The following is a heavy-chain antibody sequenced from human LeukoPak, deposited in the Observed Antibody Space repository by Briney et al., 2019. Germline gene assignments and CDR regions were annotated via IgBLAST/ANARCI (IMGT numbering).Heavy chain of an antibody. D-gene: IGHD6-19*01. V-gene: IGHV3-30*04. J-gene: IGHJ4*02. Sequence: GRSLRLSCAASGFTFSSYAMHWVRQAPGKGLEWVAVISYDGSNKYYADSVKGRFTISRDNSKNTLYLQMNSLRAEDAAVYYCAGGYSSGWSNFDYRGQGTLVTVSS. CDR3: AGGYSSGWSNFDY. CDR1: GFTFSSYA. CDR2: ISYDGSNK.